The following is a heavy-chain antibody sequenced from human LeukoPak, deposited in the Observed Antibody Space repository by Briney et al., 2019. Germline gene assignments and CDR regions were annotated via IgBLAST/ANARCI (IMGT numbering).Heavy chain of an antibody. CDR3: VGAADFGG. J-gene: IGHJ4*02. CDR2: TNQDGSQK. D-gene: IGHD3-10*01. Sequence: PGGSLRLSCAASGFTFSSYEMNWVRQAPGKGLEWVANTNQDGSQKYYVDSVKGRFTVSRDNAKNSLYLQTNSLRAEDTAVYYCVGAADFGGWGQGILVTVSS. V-gene: IGHV3-7*04. CDR1: GFTFSSYE.